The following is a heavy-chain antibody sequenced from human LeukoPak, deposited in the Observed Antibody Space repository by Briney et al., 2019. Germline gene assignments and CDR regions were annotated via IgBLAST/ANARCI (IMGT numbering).Heavy chain of an antibody. CDR1: GFTFSSYG. CDR3: AKGYYYDSSGYYPIVGATDI. CDR2: ITGSGGST. V-gene: IGHV3-23*01. J-gene: IGHJ3*02. D-gene: IGHD3-22*01. Sequence: GGSLRLSCAASGFTFSSYGVMWVRQAPGKGLEWVSAITGSGGSTYCADSVKRRFTVSRDNSKNTLYLQMNSLRAEDTAVYYCAKGYYYDSSGYYPIVGATDIWGQGTMVTVSS.